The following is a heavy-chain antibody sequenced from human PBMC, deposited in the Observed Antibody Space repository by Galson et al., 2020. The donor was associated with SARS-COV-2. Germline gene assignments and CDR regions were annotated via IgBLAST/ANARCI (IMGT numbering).Heavy chain of an antibody. CDR3: ARLHYGEYAPEAFDI. CDR1: GTSISSGSYS. Sequence: SETLSLTCAVSGTSISSGSYSWNWIRQPPGKGLEWIEYISHSGGHYYNPSLKSRVTISGDRSKNQFSLRLNSVTAADTAVYYCARLHYGEYAPEAFDIWGPGTRVTVAS. CDR2: ISHSGGH. V-gene: IGHV4-30-2*01. J-gene: IGHJ3*02. D-gene: IGHD4-17*01.